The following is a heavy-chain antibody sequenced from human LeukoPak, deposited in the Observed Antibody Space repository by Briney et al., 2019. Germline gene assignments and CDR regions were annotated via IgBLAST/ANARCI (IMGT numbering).Heavy chain of an antibody. V-gene: IGHV3-23*01. Sequence: GGSLKFSCAAPGPTFSIYGMSWVGQPPGKGRDWVSAISRGGTTSYADSVRGRFTISRDNSKSTLYLQMNSLRVADTAVYYCAQEDSEGGPNWFDPWGQGALVTVSS. CDR3: AQEDSEGGPNWFDP. CDR2: ISRGGTT. D-gene: IGHD1-14*01. CDR1: GPTFSIYG. J-gene: IGHJ5*02.